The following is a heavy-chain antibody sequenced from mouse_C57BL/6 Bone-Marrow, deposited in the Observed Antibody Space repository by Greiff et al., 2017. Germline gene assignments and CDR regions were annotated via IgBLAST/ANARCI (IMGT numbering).Heavy chain of an antibody. V-gene: IGHV5-15*01. Sequence: DVMLVESGGGLVQPGGSLKLSCAASGFTFSDYGMAWVRQAPRKGPEWVAFISNLAYSIYYADTVTGRFTISRENAKNTLYLEMSSLRSEDTAMYYCARQGGNYWFAYWGQGTLVTVSA. J-gene: IGHJ3*01. D-gene: IGHD2-1*01. CDR2: ISNLAYSI. CDR1: GFTFSDYG. CDR3: ARQGGNYWFAY.